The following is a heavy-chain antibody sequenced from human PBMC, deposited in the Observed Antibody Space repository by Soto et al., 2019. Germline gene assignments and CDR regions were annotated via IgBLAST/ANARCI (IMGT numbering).Heavy chain of an antibody. J-gene: IGHJ2*01. Sequence: EVQLLESGGGLVQPGGSLRLSCAASGFTFSSYALSWVRQAPGKGLEWVSAIIGSGGSTYYADYVKGRFTISRDNSKNTLYLQMNSLRAEDTAVYYCASQTYYDFWSGYPYWYFDLWGRGTLVTVSS. V-gene: IGHV3-23*01. D-gene: IGHD3-3*01. CDR1: GFTFSSYA. CDR3: ASQTYYDFWSGYPYWYFDL. CDR2: IIGSGGST.